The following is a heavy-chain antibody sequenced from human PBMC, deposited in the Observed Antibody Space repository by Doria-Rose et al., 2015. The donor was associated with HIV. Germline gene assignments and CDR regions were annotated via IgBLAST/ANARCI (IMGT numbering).Heavy chain of an antibody. CDR3: ARIKSSRWYHKYYFDF. CDR1: GVSLSSPGMG. D-gene: IGHD6-13*01. J-gene: IGHJ4*02. V-gene: IGHV2-26*01. CDR2: IFSDDDR. Sequence: SSPVLVKPTETLTLTCTVSGVSLSSPGMGLSWIRQPPGKALEWLANIFSDDDRSYKTSLKSRLTISRCTSKSQVVLTMTDMDPVDTATYYCARIKSSRWYHKYYFDFWGQGTLVIVSA.